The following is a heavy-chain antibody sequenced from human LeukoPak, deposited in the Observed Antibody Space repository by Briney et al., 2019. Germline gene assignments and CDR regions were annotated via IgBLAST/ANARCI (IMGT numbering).Heavy chain of an antibody. CDR1: GFTFSSYA. Sequence: PGGSLRLSCAASGFTFSSYAVSWVRQAPGKGLEWVSAISGSGGSTYYADSVKGRFTISRDNSKNTLYLQMSSLRAEDTAVYYCAKDRGGIAVADPAFDYWGQGTLVTVSS. CDR3: AKDRGGIAVADPAFDY. J-gene: IGHJ4*02. D-gene: IGHD6-19*01. CDR2: ISGSGGST. V-gene: IGHV3-23*01.